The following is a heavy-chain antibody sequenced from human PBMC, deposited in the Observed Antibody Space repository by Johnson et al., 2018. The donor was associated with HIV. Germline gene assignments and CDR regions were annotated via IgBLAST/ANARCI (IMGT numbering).Heavy chain of an antibody. D-gene: IGHD2-15*01. Sequence: VQLVESGGDLVQPGRSLKLSCAASGFTFSGSAMHWVRPASGNGLEWVGRIRSKANSCATAYAASVKGRLTISRDNSKNTLYLKMNSLRAEDTAVYYCAKNGGGGGGSSNGAFDIWGQGTMVTVSS. J-gene: IGHJ3*02. CDR1: GFTFSGSA. CDR3: AKNGGGGGGSSNGAFDI. CDR2: IRSKANSCAT. V-gene: IGHV3-73*01.